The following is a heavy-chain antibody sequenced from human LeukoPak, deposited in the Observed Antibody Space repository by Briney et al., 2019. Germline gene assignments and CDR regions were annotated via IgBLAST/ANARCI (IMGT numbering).Heavy chain of an antibody. V-gene: IGHV1-3*03. Sequence: ASVKVSCKASGYTFTSYAMHWVRQAPGQRLEWMGWINAGNGNTKYSQEFQGRVTITRDTSASTAYMELSSLRSEDTAVYYCARLIRIMITSPGAFDIWGQGTMVTVSS. J-gene: IGHJ3*02. CDR3: ARLIRIMITSPGAFDI. CDR1: GYTFTSYA. D-gene: IGHD3-16*01. CDR2: INAGNGNT.